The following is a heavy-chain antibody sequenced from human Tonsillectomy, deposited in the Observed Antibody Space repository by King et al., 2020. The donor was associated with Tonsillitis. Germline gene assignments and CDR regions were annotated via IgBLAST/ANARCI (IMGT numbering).Heavy chain of an antibody. CDR3: EANGDSAGTYFDY. Sequence: VQLVESGGGVVQPGRSLRLSCAASGFSFSYYAIHWVRQAPGKGLEWVGVISYDGSNIYYGDSVKGRFTISRDNSKNTLYLQMNNLRPDDTAVYYCEANGDSAGTYFDYWGQGTLVTVSS. D-gene: IGHD4-17*01. CDR2: ISYDGSNI. J-gene: IGHJ4*02. V-gene: IGHV3-30*04. CDR1: GFSFSYYA.